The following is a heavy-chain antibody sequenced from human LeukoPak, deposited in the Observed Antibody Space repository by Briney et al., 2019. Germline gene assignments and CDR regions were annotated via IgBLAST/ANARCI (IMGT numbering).Heavy chain of an antibody. Sequence: PGASLRLSCAASGFTFSSYAMSWVRQAPGKGLEWVSAISGSGGSTYYADSVKGRFTISRDNSKNTLYLQMNSLRAEDTAVYYCAGEKAAIFGVAPIGGGFDRWGQGTLVTVSS. CDR3: AGEKAAIFGVAPIGGGFDR. CDR2: ISGSGGST. V-gene: IGHV3-23*01. D-gene: IGHD3-3*01. CDR1: GFTFSSYA. J-gene: IGHJ5*02.